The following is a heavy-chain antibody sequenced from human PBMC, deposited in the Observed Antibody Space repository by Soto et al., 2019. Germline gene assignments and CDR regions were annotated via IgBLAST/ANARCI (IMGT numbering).Heavy chain of an antibody. Sequence: GGSLRLSCAASGFTFSSYAMSWVRQAPGKGLEWVSAISGSGGSTYYADSVKGRFTISRDNSKNTLYLQMNSLRAEDTAVYYCAKEVAYYDFWSGVSYFDYWGQGTLVTVSS. J-gene: IGHJ4*02. CDR1: GFTFSSYA. D-gene: IGHD3-3*01. CDR3: AKEVAYYDFWSGVSYFDY. V-gene: IGHV3-23*01. CDR2: ISGSGGST.